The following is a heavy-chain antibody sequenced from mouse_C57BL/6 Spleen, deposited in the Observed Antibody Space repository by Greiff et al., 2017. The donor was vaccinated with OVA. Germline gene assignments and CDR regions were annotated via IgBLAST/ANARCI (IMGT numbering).Heavy chain of an antibody. CDR2: IDPSDSET. CDR1: GYTFTSYW. V-gene: IGHV1-52*01. D-gene: IGHD2-3*01. J-gene: IGHJ2*01. Sequence: QVQLKQPGAELVRPGSSVKLSCKASGYTFTSYWMHWVKQRPIQGLEWIGNIDPSDSETHYNQKFKDKATLTVDKSSSTAYMQLSSLTSEDSAVYYCARDGQGAFDYWGQGTTLTVSS. CDR3: ARDGQGAFDY.